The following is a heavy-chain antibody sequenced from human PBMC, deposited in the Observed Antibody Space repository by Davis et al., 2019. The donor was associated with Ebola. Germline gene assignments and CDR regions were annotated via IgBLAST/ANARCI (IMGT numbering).Heavy chain of an antibody. D-gene: IGHD3-3*01. V-gene: IGHV3-23*01. CDR1: GFTFSSYA. CDR2: IGGSGGST. Sequence: PGGSLRLSCAASGFTFSSYAMSWVRQAPGKGLEWVSAIGGSGGSTYYADSVKGRFTISRDNSKNTLYLQMNSLRAEDTATYYCAKDKNYDFWSGYPHDAFDIWGQGTMVTVSS. J-gene: IGHJ3*02. CDR3: AKDKNYDFWSGYPHDAFDI.